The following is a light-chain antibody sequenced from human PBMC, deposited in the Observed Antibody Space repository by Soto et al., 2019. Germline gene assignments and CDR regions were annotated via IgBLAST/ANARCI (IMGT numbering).Light chain of an antibody. Sequence: QSALTQPASVSGSAGQSITISCSGTMRDVGTYNLVSWYQQHPGTAPKLIIYEVSNRPSGISSRFSCSRSGNTASLTISGLQSEDEGYYYCSAYTARSTLVFGGGTKVTVL. CDR2: EVS. J-gene: IGLJ3*02. CDR1: MRDVGTYNL. CDR3: SAYTARSTLV. V-gene: IGLV2-14*01.